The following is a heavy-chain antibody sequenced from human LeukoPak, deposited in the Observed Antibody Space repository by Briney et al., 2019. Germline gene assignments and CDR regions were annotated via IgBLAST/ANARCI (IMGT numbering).Heavy chain of an antibody. V-gene: IGHV1-2*02. CDR1: GYTFTGYY. D-gene: IGHD5-12*01. CDR3: ARNLPRVATGLVDY. Sequence: ASVKVSCKASGYTFTGYYMHWVRQAPGQGLEWMGWINPNSGGTNYAQKFQGRVTMTRDTSIGTAYMELSRLRSDDTAVYYCARNLPRVATGLVDYWGQGTLVTVSS. J-gene: IGHJ4*02. CDR2: INPNSGGT.